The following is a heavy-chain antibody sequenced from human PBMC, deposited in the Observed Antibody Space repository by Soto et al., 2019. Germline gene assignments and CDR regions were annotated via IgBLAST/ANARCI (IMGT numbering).Heavy chain of an antibody. CDR2: ISAYNGNT. CDR3: ARDEGIVVSHHYYYGMDV. CDR1: GYTFTSYG. D-gene: IGHD2-2*01. J-gene: IGHJ6*02. V-gene: IGHV1-18*04. Sequence: ASVKVSCKASGYTFTSYGISWVRQAPGQGLEWMGWISAYNGNTNYAQKLQGRVTMTTDTPTSTAYMELRSLRSDGTAVYYCARDEGIVVSHHYYYGMDVWGQGTTVTVSS.